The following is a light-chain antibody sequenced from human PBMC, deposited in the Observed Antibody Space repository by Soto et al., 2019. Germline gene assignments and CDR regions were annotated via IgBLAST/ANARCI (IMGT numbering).Light chain of an antibody. CDR1: SSNFGAGYD. Sequence: QSVLTQPPSVSGAPGQRVTISCTGSSSNFGAGYDVHWYQQLPGTPPKLLIYGNSNRPSGVPDRFSGSKSGTSASLAITGLQAEDEADYCRQSCDSSLSGYVFGTGTKVTVL. CDR3: QSCDSSLSGYV. CDR2: GNS. J-gene: IGLJ1*01. V-gene: IGLV1-40*01.